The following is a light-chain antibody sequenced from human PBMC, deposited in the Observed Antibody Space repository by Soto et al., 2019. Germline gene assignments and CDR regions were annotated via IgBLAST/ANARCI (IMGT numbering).Light chain of an antibody. CDR3: QSYDSSLSGYV. CDR2: GNS. CDR1: SSNIGAVYD. J-gene: IGLJ1*01. V-gene: IGLV1-40*01. Sequence: QCVLTRPPSVSGAPGQRVTISCTGSSSNIGAVYDVHWYQQYPGTAPKLLIYGNSNRPSGVPDRFSGSKSGTSASLAISGLQAEDEADYYCQSYDSSLSGYVFGTGTKVTVL.